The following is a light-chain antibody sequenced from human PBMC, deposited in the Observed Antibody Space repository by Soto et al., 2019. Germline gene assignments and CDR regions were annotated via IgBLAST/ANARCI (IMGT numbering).Light chain of an antibody. CDR2: GAS. V-gene: IGKV3-15*01. CDR3: QQYNDWPPLT. Sequence: EIVMTQSPATLSVSPGERATLSCRASQSVSGNLAWYQQKPGQAPRLLIYGASTRATGIPARFSGSGSGTEFTLTISSLQSEDFAVYYRQQYNDWPPLTFGQGTRLEIK. J-gene: IGKJ5*01. CDR1: QSVSGN.